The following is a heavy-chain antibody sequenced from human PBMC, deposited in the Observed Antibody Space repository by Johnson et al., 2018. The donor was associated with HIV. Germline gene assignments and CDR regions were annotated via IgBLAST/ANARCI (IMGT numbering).Heavy chain of an antibody. CDR1: GFSFSAYG. J-gene: IGHJ3*02. CDR2: IRYDGSSN. Sequence: HVQLVESGGGAVQPGGSLRLSCAASGFSFSAYGMHWVRQAPGKGLEWVAFIRYDGSSNFYPDSVKGRFTISRDNSKNTLYLQMNNLGPEDTAVYYCAKAEWMRLGELKDCFDIWGQGKMVPVSS. V-gene: IGHV3-30*02. CDR3: AKAEWMRLGELKDCFDI. D-gene: IGHD3-10*01.